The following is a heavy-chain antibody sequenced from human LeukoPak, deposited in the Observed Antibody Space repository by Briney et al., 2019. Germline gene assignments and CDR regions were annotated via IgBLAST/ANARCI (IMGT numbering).Heavy chain of an antibody. Sequence: SETLSLTCTVSGGSIGSYYWSWIRQPPGKGLEWIGYIYYSGSTNYNPSLKSRVTISVDTSKNQFSLKLSSVTAADTAVYYCARDAKNFDAFDIWGQGTMVTVSS. CDR3: ARDAKNFDAFDI. CDR2: IYYSGST. V-gene: IGHV4-59*01. CDR1: GGSIGSYY. J-gene: IGHJ3*02.